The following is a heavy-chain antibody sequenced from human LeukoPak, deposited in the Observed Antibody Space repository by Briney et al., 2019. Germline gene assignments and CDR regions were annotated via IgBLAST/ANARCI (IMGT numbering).Heavy chain of an antibody. V-gene: IGHV3-23*01. CDR3: AKDVGYCSSTTCYKPFDY. J-gene: IGHJ4*02. D-gene: IGHD2-2*02. Sequence: GSLRLSCAASGFTFSNYAMSWVRQAPGKGLEWVSAFSGSGGSTYYADSVKGRFTISRDNSKNTLYLQMNSLRAEDTAVYYCAKDVGYCSSTTCYKPFDYWGQGTLVTVSS. CDR2: FSGSGGST. CDR1: GFTFSNYA.